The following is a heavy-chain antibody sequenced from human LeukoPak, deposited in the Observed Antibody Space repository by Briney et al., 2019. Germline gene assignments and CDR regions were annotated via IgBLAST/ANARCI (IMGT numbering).Heavy chain of an antibody. CDR3: ARAPITSPFYFDS. D-gene: IGHD2-2*01. V-gene: IGHV3-20*04. Sequence: GGSLRLSCTASGFAFDEHGMSWIRQVPGKGLEWVSGINWSGGSTGYADPLRGRFTISRDNAKNSLYLQMDSLRAEDTALYYCARAPITSPFYFDSWGQGTLVTVSS. CDR2: INWSGGST. CDR1: GFAFDEHG. J-gene: IGHJ4*02.